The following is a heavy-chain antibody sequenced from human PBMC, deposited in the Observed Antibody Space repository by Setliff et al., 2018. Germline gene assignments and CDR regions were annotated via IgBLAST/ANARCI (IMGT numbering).Heavy chain of an antibody. CDR1: GFTFSTYN. Sequence: GGSLRLSCAASGFTFSTYNMNWVRQAPGKGLEWVSYISFSSSTIYYADSVKGRFTISRDNAKNSLYLQMNSLRAEDTAVYYCAKVGIFGGGYFDLWGLGTLVTVSS. CDR3: AKVGIFGGGYFDL. D-gene: IGHD3-3*01. CDR2: ISFSSSTI. J-gene: IGHJ4*02. V-gene: IGHV3-48*01.